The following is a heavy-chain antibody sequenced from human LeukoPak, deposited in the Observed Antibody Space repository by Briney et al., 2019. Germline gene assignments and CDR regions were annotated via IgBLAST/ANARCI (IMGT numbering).Heavy chain of an antibody. CDR1: GYTFTCYG. CDR3: ARENLYYDILTGYYTEYDYGMDV. Sequence: ASVKVSCKASGYTFTCYGISWVRQAPGQGLEWMGWISAYNGNTNYAQKLQGRVTMTTDTSTSTAYMELRSLRSDDTAVYYCARENLYYDILTGYYTEYDYGMDVWGQGTTVTVSS. CDR2: ISAYNGNT. D-gene: IGHD3-9*01. V-gene: IGHV1-18*01. J-gene: IGHJ6*02.